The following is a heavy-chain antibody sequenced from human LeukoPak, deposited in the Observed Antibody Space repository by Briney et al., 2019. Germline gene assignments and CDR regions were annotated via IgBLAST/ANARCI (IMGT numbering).Heavy chain of an antibody. J-gene: IGHJ4*02. D-gene: IGHD5-24*01. V-gene: IGHV4-59*08. CDR3: ASSHGYYFFDY. Sequence: PSETLSLTCTVSGGSINNYYWSWIRQSPGKGLEWIGYIYYGVSTNYNPSLKSRVTISVDTSKNQFSLKLSSVTAADTAVYYCASSHGYYFFDYWGQGTLVTVSS. CDR2: IYYGVST. CDR1: GGSINNYY.